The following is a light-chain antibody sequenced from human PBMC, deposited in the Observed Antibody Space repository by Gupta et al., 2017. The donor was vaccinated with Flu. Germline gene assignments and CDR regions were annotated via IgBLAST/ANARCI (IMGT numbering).Light chain of an antibody. CDR3: VRDMGSGISV. CDR2: ITN. V-gene: IGLV8-61*01. CDR1: AGSVSTNNY. Sequence: VTLTSAVRAGSVSTNNYPSCYQQAPGQAPRPIIYITNDRSGGVPARFSGSIRGNTAALTITGAQADDECDYYRVRDMGSGISVFGGGTKLTVL. J-gene: IGLJ3*02.